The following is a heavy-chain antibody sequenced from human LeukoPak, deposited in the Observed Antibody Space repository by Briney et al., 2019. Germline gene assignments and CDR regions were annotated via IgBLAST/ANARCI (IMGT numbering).Heavy chain of an antibody. Sequence: GGSLRLSCAASGFTFSTYDMNWLRQAPGKGLEWVSAISSSGIYIYYVDSVKGRFTISRDNAKNSLYLQMNSLRAEDTAVYHCARGKGYDSSGYYYANYWGQGTLVTVSS. D-gene: IGHD3-22*01. CDR2: ISSSGIYI. J-gene: IGHJ4*02. V-gene: IGHV3-21*01. CDR1: GFTFSTYD. CDR3: ARGKGYDSSGYYYANY.